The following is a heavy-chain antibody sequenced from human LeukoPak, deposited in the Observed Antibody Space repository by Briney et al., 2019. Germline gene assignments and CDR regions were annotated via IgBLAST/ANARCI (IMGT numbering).Heavy chain of an antibody. CDR1: GGTFSSYA. V-gene: IGHV1-2*02. Sequence: ASVKVSCKASGGTFSSYAISWVRQAPGQGLEWMGWINPNSGGTNYAQKFQGRVTMTRDASISTAYMELSRLRSDDTAVYYCARKPQYYYDSSGYPWAFDIWGQGTMVTVSS. D-gene: IGHD3-22*01. J-gene: IGHJ3*02. CDR2: INPNSGGT. CDR3: ARKPQYYYDSSGYPWAFDI.